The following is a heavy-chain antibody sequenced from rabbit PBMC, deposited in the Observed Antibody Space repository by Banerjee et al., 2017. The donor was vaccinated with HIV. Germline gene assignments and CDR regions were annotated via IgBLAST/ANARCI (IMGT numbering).Heavy chain of an antibody. CDR1: GFDFSSNV. V-gene: IGHV1S47*01. D-gene: IGHD8-1*01. Sequence: QEQLEESGGGLVQPGGSLKLSCKASGFDFSSNVMCWVRQAPGKGPEWIACIDNGDGSTYYANWVNGRFTISRSTSLNTVTLQMTSLTAADTATYFCARDGGSSVYTQYYFNLWGPGTLVTVS. CDR3: ARDGGSSVYTQYYFNL. CDR2: IDNGDGST. J-gene: IGHJ4*01.